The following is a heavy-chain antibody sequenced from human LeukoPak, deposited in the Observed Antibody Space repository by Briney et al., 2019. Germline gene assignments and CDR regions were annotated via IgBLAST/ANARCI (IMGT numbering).Heavy chain of an antibody. Sequence: ASVKVSCKASGYTFTSCGISWVRQAPGQGLEWMGWINTYNGNTNYAQKLQGRVTMTTDTSTSTAYMELRSLRSDDTAVYYCARDEYGSGSYYNAPSFDYWGQGTLVTVSS. D-gene: IGHD3-10*01. CDR2: INTYNGNT. J-gene: IGHJ4*02. CDR1: GYTFTSCG. CDR3: ARDEYGSGSYYNAPSFDY. V-gene: IGHV1-18*01.